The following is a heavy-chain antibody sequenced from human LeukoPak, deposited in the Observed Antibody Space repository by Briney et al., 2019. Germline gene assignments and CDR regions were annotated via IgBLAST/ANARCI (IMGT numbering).Heavy chain of an antibody. CDR1: EYSFSEYY. Sequence: ASVKVSCKASEYSFSEYYIHWVQQAPGKGLEWMGRLDPEDGETILPGKFQGRVTMTTDTSTSTAYMELRSLRSDDTAVYYCARTPYDFWTNYYYMDVWGKGTTVTVSS. CDR2: LDPEDGET. CDR3: ARTPYDFWTNYYYMDV. J-gene: IGHJ6*03. V-gene: IGHV1-69-2*01. D-gene: IGHD3-3*01.